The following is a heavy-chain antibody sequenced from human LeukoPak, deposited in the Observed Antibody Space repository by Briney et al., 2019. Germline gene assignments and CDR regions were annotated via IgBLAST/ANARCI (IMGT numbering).Heavy chain of an antibody. CDR3: ARDCSGNTCYRAGY. CDR2: IKQDGSEK. CDR1: GFTFNNYW. Sequence: GGSLTLPCTASGFTFNNYWMSWVRQAPGKGLECVANIKQDGSEKYYVDSVKGRFTIPRDNAKNSLYLQMNSLRSEDTAVYYCARDCSGNTCYRAGYWGQGTLVTASS. J-gene: IGHJ4*02. D-gene: IGHD2-2*01. V-gene: IGHV3-7*01.